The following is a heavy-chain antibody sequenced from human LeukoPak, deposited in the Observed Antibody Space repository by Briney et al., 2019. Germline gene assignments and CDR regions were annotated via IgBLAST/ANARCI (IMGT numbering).Heavy chain of an antibody. CDR3: ARDLAHYYDSSGYRGMYAFDI. V-gene: IGHV1-18*01. Sequence: ASVKVSCKASGYTFNTYGITWVRQAPGQGLEWMGWISGYNGKTKYAQNLQDRVTMTTDTSTTTAYMELRSLTSDDTAVYYCARDLAHYYDSSGYRGMYAFDIWGQGTTVTVSS. D-gene: IGHD3-22*01. CDR2: ISGYNGKT. J-gene: IGHJ3*02. CDR1: GYTFNTYG.